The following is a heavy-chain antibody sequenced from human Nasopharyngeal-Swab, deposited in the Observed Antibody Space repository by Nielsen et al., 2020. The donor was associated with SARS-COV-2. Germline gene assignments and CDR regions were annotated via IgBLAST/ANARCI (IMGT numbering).Heavy chain of an antibody. D-gene: IGHD1-26*01. CDR2: IYYSGST. J-gene: IGHJ4*02. CDR3: ARANSGSYFDY. Sequence: VRQMPGKGLEWIGYIYYSGSTYYNPSLKSRVTISVDTSKNQFSLKLSSVTAADTAVYYCARANSGSYFDYWGQGTLVTVSS. V-gene: IGHV4-31*02.